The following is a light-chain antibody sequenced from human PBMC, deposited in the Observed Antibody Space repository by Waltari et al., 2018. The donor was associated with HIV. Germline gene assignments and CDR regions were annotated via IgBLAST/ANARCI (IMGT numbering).Light chain of an antibody. Sequence: QSALTQPRSVSGSPGQSVTISCTGNSSDVGAYNYVSWYQQHPNKGPKLLIYDVNKRPSGVPVRFSGSKSGNTASLTISGLQAEEDADYYCCSYADTYFVLFGGRTKLTVL. CDR2: DVN. CDR3: CSYADTYFVL. CDR1: SSDVGAYNY. J-gene: IGLJ2*01. V-gene: IGLV2-11*01.